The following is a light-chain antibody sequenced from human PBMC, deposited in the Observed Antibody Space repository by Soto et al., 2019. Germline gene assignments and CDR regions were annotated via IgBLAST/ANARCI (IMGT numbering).Light chain of an antibody. J-gene: IGKJ5*01. CDR1: QTVSTY. CDR2: DAS. Sequence: EIVLTQSPVTLSLSPGDRATLSCRASQTVSTYLAWYQQKPGQAPRLLIYDASNRATGIPARFSGSGSGTAFTITISILEPEDFAVYYGQQRNNWPPDITFGQGTRLDIK. CDR3: QQRNNWPPDIT. V-gene: IGKV3-11*01.